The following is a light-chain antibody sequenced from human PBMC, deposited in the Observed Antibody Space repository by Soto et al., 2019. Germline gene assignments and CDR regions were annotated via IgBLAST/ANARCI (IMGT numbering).Light chain of an antibody. CDR3: QQVNSYPNT. CDR2: TAS. V-gene: IGKV1-9*01. Sequence: DIQLTQSPSFLSASVGDRVTITCRASQGISSSLAWYQQTPGKPPKLLIYTASTLQSGVPSRFGCSGSGTEFTLTIVSLHPEDFATYYCQQVNSYPNTFGQGTRLEIK. CDR1: QGISSS. J-gene: IGKJ5*01.